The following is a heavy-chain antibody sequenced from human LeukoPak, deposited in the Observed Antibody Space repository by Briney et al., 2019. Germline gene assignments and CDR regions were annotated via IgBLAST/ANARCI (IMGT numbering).Heavy chain of an antibody. V-gene: IGHV4-59*01. Sequence: PSETLSLTCTVSGGSISSYYWSWIRQTPGKGLEWIGYIYNSGSTNFNPSLKSRVTISVDTSKNQVSLKLSSVTAADTAVYYCAKGSSGGVDYWGQGTLVTVSS. J-gene: IGHJ4*02. CDR1: GGSISSYY. CDR3: AKGSSGGVDY. CDR2: IYNSGST. D-gene: IGHD6-6*01.